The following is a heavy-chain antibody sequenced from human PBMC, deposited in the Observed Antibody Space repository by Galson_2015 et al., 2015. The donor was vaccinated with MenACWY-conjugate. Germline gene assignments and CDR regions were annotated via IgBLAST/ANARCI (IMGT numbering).Heavy chain of an antibody. Sequence: SLRLSCAASGFPFSNHWMHWVRQGPGKGLVWVSRIVGDGTATDYAGSVKGRFTISRDNVKNTLYLQMNNLRAEDTAVYYCAREREEAFDIWGQGTMVTVSS. CDR2: IVGDGTAT. CDR3: AREREEAFDI. J-gene: IGHJ3*02. V-gene: IGHV3-74*01. CDR1: GFPFSNHW.